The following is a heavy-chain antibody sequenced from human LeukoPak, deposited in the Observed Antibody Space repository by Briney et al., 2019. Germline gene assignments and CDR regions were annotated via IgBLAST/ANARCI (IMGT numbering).Heavy chain of an antibody. CDR1: GFTFSSYA. CDR3: ARDLSGVTGYTYGRGIDY. D-gene: IGHD5-18*01. V-gene: IGHV3-30*04. J-gene: IGHJ4*02. Sequence: GGSLRLSCAASGFTFSSYAMHWVRQAPGKGLEWVAVISYDGSNKYYADSVKGRFTISRDNAKTSLYLQMNSLRAEDTAVYYCARDLSGVTGYTYGRGIDYWGQGTLVTVSS. CDR2: ISYDGSNK.